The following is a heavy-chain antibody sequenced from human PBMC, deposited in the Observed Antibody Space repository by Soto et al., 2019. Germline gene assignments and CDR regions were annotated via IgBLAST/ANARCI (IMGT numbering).Heavy chain of an antibody. CDR3: ARGRASGSYYLLDY. CDR1: GDTFTTCY. V-gene: IGHV1-8*01. J-gene: IGHJ4*02. D-gene: IGHD3-10*01. Sequence: ASVKVSCKSSGDTFTTCYMNWVRRATGHGLEWMGWINPNSGNIFYAQRFQGRVTMTRDTAIRTAYMEVSSLRSDDTAVYYCARGRASGSYYLLDYWGQGTLVTVSS. CDR2: INPNSGNI.